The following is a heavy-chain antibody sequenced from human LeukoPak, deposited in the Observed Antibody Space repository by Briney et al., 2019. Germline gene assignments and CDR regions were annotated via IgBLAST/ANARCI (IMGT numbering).Heavy chain of an antibody. Sequence: PSETLSLTCTVSGGSISSSSYYLGWLRQPPGKGLEWIVSIYYSGSTYYNPSLKSRVTISVDTSKNQFSLKLSSVTAADTAVYYCARLIGSGSPKYHFDYWGQGTLVTVSS. V-gene: IGHV4-39*01. CDR3: ARLIGSGSPKYHFDY. CDR1: GGSISSSSYY. D-gene: IGHD3-10*01. J-gene: IGHJ4*02. CDR2: IYYSGST.